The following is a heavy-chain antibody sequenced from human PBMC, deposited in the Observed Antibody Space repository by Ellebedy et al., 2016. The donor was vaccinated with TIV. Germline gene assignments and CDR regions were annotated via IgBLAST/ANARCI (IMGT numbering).Heavy chain of an antibody. CDR1: GFSLSTTRVS. J-gene: IGHJ4*02. CDR2: IDWDDDK. D-gene: IGHD6-19*01. Sequence: SGPTLVKPTQTLTLTCTFPGFSLSTTRVSVSWIRQPPGKALEWLARIDWDDDKYFNTSLRTRLTISKDTSKNQVVLTMTNMDPVDTATYYCARTDGSGWAFDSWGQGTLVTVSS. V-gene: IGHV2-70*11. CDR3: ARTDGSGWAFDS.